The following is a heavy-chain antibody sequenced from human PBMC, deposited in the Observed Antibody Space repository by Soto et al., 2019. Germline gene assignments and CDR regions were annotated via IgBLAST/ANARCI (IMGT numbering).Heavy chain of an antibody. CDR3: AREKNIAAAGSITRY. CDR2: INPSGGST. V-gene: IGHV1-46*01. J-gene: IGHJ4*02. Sequence: ASVKVSCKASGYTFTSYYMHWVRQAPGQGLEWMGIINPSGGSTSYAQKFQGRVTMTRDTSTSTVYMELSSLRSEDTAVYYFAREKNIAAAGSITRYWGQGTLVTVS. CDR1: GYTFTSYY. D-gene: IGHD6-13*01.